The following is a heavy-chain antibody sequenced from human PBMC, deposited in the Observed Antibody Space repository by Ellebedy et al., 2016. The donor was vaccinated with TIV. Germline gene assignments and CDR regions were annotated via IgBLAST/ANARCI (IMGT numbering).Heavy chain of an antibody. D-gene: IGHD3-9*01. J-gene: IGHJ4*02. CDR2: LGPGDAEA. CDR1: GYTLSELS. Sequence: AASVKVSCKISGYTLSELSMHWARQAPGKGLEWMGGLGPGDAEAVYAQKFQGRVTMTEDTSRGTAFMELSSLRSEDTAVYYCATDLSAADWGGYWGQGTLVTVSS. V-gene: IGHV1-24*01. CDR3: ATDLSAADWGGY.